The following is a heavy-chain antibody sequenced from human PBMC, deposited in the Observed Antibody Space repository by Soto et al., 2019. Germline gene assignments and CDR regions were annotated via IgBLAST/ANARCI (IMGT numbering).Heavy chain of an antibody. J-gene: IGHJ4*02. V-gene: IGHV1-24*01. CDR3: TTGQRPLRFSEWLSRYYFDF. CDR1: GYTLSELS. CDR2: FDPEDGET. Sequence: ASVKVSCKVSGYTLSELSMHWVLQAPGKGLEWLGGFDPEDGETLYAQKFQGRVSMTEDTSTDTAYMELSSLTSEDTAVYYCTTGQRPLRFSEWLSRYYFDFWGQGTLGTVSS. D-gene: IGHD3-3*01.